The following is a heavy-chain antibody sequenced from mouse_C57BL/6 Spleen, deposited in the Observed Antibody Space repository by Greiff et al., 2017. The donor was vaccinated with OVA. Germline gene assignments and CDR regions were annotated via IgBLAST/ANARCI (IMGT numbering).Heavy chain of an antibody. V-gene: IGHV1-80*01. CDR2: IYPGDGDT. Sequence: QVQLQQSGAELVKPGASVKISCKASGYAFSSYWMNWVKQRPGKGLEWIGQIYPGDGDTNYNGKFKGKATLTADKSSSTAYMQLSSLTSEDSAVYFCAREAYYGSLWYFDVWGTGTTVTVSS. D-gene: IGHD1-1*01. CDR1: GYAFSSYW. J-gene: IGHJ1*03. CDR3: AREAYYGSLWYFDV.